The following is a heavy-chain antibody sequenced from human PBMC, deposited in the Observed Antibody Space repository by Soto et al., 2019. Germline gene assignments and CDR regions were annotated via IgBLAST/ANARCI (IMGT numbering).Heavy chain of an antibody. D-gene: IGHD2-21*01. CDR2: ILYDGSNK. Sequence: GGSLRLSCAASGFTFSSYGMHWVRQAPGKGLEWVAVILYDGSNKYYADSVKGRFTISRDNSKNTLYLQMNSLRPDDTAVYYCAKDHGGDYYYFGLDVWGQGTTVTVSS. CDR3: AKDHGGDYYYFGLDV. CDR1: GFTFSSYG. V-gene: IGHV3-30*02. J-gene: IGHJ6*02.